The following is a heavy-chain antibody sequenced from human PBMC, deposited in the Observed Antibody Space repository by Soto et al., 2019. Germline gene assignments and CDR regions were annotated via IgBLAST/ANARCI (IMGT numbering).Heavy chain of an antibody. V-gene: IGHV4-4*02. CDR2: IYHTGST. D-gene: IGHD3-10*01. Sequence: QLQLQESGPGLVKPSGTLSLTCSVSTGSISTSTWWTWVRQPPGKGLEWIGEIYHTGSTNYNPSLKSRVTISVDKSKNQFSLRLNSVTAADTAVYYCARGIYYGSGSYYIFDSWGQGTLVNVSS. CDR1: TGSISTSTW. J-gene: IGHJ4*02. CDR3: ARGIYYGSGSYYIFDS.